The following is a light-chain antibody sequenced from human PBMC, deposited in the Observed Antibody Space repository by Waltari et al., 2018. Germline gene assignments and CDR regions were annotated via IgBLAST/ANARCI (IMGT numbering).Light chain of an antibody. Sequence: QSALTQPASVSGSPEQSITIPCTGTTSDSGRYNYVSWYQQPPGQAPKLMIYDVTNPPSGVSNRFSGSKSGNTASLTISGLQAEDEADYYCSSYTSINTLVVFGGGTKLTVL. J-gene: IGLJ2*01. V-gene: IGLV2-14*03. CDR2: DVT. CDR3: SSYTSINTLVV. CDR1: TSDSGRYNY.